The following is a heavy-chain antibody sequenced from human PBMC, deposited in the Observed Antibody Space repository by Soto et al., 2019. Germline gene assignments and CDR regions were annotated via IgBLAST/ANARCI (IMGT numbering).Heavy chain of an antibody. CDR2: ISGSGGST. CDR1: GFTFSSYA. CDR3: AKHGYCSGGSCYDWFDP. Sequence: LSLTCAASGFTFSSYAMSWVRQAPGKGLEWVSAISGSGGSTYYADSVKGRFTNSRDNSKNTLYLQMNSLRAEDTAVYDCAKHGYCSGGSCYDWFDPWGQGTLVTVSS. D-gene: IGHD2-15*01. V-gene: IGHV3-23*01. J-gene: IGHJ5*02.